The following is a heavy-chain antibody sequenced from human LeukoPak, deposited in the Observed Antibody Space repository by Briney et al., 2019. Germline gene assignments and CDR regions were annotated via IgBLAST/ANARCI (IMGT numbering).Heavy chain of an antibody. CDR2: ISASGGST. Sequence: GGSLRLSCAASGFTFSSYWMHWVRQAPGKGLEWVSAISASGGSTFYAYSVKGRFTISRDNSKNTLYLQMNSLRAEDTAIYYCARDNGIVAPSIPLDYWGQGTLVTVSS. D-gene: IGHD5-12*01. J-gene: IGHJ4*02. CDR3: ARDNGIVAPSIPLDY. CDR1: GFTFSSYW. V-gene: IGHV3-23*01.